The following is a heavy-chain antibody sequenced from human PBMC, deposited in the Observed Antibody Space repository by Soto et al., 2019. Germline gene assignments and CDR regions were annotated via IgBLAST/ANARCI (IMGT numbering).Heavy chain of an antibody. CDR3: ATSGLAVPNSASNWLDP. J-gene: IGHJ5*02. CDR2: ISDSGHYI. Sequence: GGSLRLSCAASGCTFSTYGMNWVRQAPGKGLEWLSSISDSGHYIYYADSVKGRFTISRDNPKNSLFLQMNSLRGQDTAVYYFATSGLAVPNSASNWLDPRGNGNL. D-gene: IGHD3-22*01. V-gene: IGHV3-21*01. CDR1: GCTFSTYG.